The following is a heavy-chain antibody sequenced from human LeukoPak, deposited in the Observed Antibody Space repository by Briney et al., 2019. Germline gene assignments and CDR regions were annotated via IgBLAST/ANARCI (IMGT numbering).Heavy chain of an antibody. Sequence: ASVKVSCKASGFTFTSSAVQWVRQARGRRLEWIGWIVVGSGNTNYAQKFQERVTITRDMSTSTAYMELSSLRSEDTAVYYCAAGTQWELNYYYYGMDVWGQGTTVTVSS. CDR1: GFTFTSSA. V-gene: IGHV1-58*01. D-gene: IGHD1-26*01. CDR3: AAGTQWELNYYYYGMDV. J-gene: IGHJ6*02. CDR2: IVVGSGNT.